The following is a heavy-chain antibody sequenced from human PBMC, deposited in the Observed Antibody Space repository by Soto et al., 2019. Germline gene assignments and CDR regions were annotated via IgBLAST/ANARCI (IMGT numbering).Heavy chain of an antibody. V-gene: IGHV4-34*01. J-gene: IGHJ4*02. Sequence: ETLSLTCAVYGGSFSGYYWSWIRQPPGKGLEWIGEINHSGSTNYNPSLKSRVTISVDTSKNQFSLKLSSVTAADTAVYYCARLSPPGYCSGGSCFVPRFDYWGQGTLVTVSS. CDR3: ARLSPPGYCSGGSCFVPRFDY. D-gene: IGHD2-15*01. CDR2: INHSGST. CDR1: GGSFSGYY.